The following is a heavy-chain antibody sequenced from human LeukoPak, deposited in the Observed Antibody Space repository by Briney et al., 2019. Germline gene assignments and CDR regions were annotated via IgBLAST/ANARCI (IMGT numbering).Heavy chain of an antibody. CDR2: IKSKTNGGTT. Sequence: GGSLRLSCVVSGLTFSYAWMNWVRQAPGKGLEWVGRIKSKTNGGTTEYASPVKGRFASSRDDSRNTLYLQMNSLKTEDTAVYYCATGGIVVVPTAPWAGFDYWGQGTLVTVSS. CDR1: GLTFSYAW. CDR3: ATGGIVVVPTAPWAGFDY. V-gene: IGHV3-15*01. D-gene: IGHD2-2*01. J-gene: IGHJ4*02.